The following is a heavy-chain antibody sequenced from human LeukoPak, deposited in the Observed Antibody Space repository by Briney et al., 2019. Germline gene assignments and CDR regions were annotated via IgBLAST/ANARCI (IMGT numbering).Heavy chain of an antibody. CDR2: IWNDGSKT. D-gene: IGHD6-13*01. V-gene: IGHV3-33*01. CDR1: GFTFSNFV. CDR3: ARGIAAAGNPNWFDP. Sequence: GGSLRLSCAGPGFTFSNFVMHWVRQSPGRGLQRVAVIWNDGSKTYYEDSVKGRFTISRDNSKNTVYLQVNSLRAEDTALYYCARGIAAAGNPNWFDPWGQGTLVTVSS. J-gene: IGHJ5*02.